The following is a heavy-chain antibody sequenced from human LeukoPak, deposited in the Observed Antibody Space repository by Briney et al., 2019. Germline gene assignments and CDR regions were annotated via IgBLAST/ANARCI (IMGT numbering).Heavy chain of an antibody. CDR3: AKYSSGWYSAIDY. J-gene: IGHJ4*02. V-gene: IGHV3-23*01. D-gene: IGHD6-19*01. Sequence: GGSLRLSCAASGFTFSSYAMSWVRQAPGKGLEWVSAISGSGGSTYYEDSVKGRFTISRDNSKNTLYLQMNSLRAEDTAVYYCAKYSSGWYSAIDYWGQGTLVTVSS. CDR2: ISGSGGST. CDR1: GFTFSSYA.